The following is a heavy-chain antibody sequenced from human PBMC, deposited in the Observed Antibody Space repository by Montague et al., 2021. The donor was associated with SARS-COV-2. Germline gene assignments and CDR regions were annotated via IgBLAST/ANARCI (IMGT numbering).Heavy chain of an antibody. D-gene: IGHD1-14*01. CDR2: ITRNGDIT. CDR3: VRGFRNGPFDV. Sequence: FLRLSCAASGSTFDDYGMSWVRQGPGKGLEWVSGITRNGDITDFADSVKGRFTISRDNAKNSLYLQMNSLRAEDTALYYCVRGFRNGPFDVWGQGTLVSVSS. J-gene: IGHJ4*02. V-gene: IGHV3-20*04. CDR1: GSTFDDYG.